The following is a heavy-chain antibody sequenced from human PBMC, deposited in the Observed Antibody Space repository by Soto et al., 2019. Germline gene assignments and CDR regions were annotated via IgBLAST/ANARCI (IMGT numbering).Heavy chain of an antibody. Sequence: EVQLVESGGGLVKPGGSLRLSCAASGFTFSSYSMNWVRQAPGKGLEWFSSISSSSSYIYYADSVKGRFTISRDNAKNSLYLQMNSLRAEDTAVYYCARDRRSHATYYGMDVWGQGTTVTVSS. CDR3: ARDRRSHATYYGMDV. CDR2: ISSSSSYI. CDR1: GFTFSSYS. D-gene: IGHD2-15*01. J-gene: IGHJ6*02. V-gene: IGHV3-21*01.